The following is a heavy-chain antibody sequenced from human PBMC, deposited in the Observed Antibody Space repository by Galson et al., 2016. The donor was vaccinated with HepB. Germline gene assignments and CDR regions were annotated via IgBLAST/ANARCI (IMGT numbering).Heavy chain of an antibody. CDR2: ISFSGNT. CDR3: ARAPRPSGHFYGVDV. Sequence: ETLSLTCSVSGVSISTSTYYWEWIRQPPGKGLEWIGTISFSGNTDFNPSLKSRVTISVDTSKNQFSLRLKSVAAADTAVYYCARAPRPSGHFYGVDVWGQGTTVTVSS. CDR1: GVSISTSTYY. J-gene: IGHJ6*02. D-gene: IGHD2-8*02. V-gene: IGHV4-39*07.